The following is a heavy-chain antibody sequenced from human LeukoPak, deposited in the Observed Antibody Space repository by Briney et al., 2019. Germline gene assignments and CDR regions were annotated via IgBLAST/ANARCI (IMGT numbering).Heavy chain of an antibody. V-gene: IGHV3-64*01. CDR3: AREVMDSGSYFPDY. J-gene: IGHJ4*02. CDR2: ISHTGDST. CDR1: GFSLSSFA. Sequence: PGGSLRLSCATSGFSLSSFAMHWVRQAPGRGLEHVSSISHTGDSTYYANSARGRFTISRDTSKNTLFLHMGSLRADDLAVYYCAREVMDSGSYFPDYWGQGTLVTVSS. D-gene: IGHD1-26*01.